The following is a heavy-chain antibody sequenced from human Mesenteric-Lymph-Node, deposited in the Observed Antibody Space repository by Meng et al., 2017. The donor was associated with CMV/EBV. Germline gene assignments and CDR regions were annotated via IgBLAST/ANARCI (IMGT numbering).Heavy chain of an antibody. CDR1: TLNTYA. V-gene: IGHV1-69*04. CDR2: INPLLGTT. CDR3: ARSGLYYYASATNWFDP. J-gene: IGHJ5*02. Sequence: TLNTYAISWVRQAPGQGLEWMGRINPLLGTTHFAQRFQGRVTITADKSKTTTYLELSSLRSEDTAVYYCARSGLYYYASATNWFDPWGQGTRVTVSS. D-gene: IGHD3-10*01.